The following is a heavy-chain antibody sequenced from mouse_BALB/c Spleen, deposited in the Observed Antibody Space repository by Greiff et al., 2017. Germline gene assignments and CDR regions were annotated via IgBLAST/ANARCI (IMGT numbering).Heavy chain of an antibody. CDR1: GYTFTSYW. J-gene: IGHJ3*01. D-gene: IGHD2-4*01. V-gene: IGHV1S22*01. CDR3: TRGYDYDSFAY. Sequence: LQQPGSELVRPGASVKLSCKASGYTFTSYWMHWVKQRPGQGLEWIGNIYPGSGSTNYDEKFKSKATLTVDTSSSTAYMQLSSLTSEDSAVYYCTRGYDYDSFAYWGQGTLVTVSA. CDR2: IYPGSGST.